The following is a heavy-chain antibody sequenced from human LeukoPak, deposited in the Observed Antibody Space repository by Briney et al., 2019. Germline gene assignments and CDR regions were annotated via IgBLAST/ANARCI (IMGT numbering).Heavy chain of an antibody. CDR1: GGTFSSYA. Sequence: SVKVSCKASGGTFSSYAISWVRQAPGQGLEWMGGIIPIFGTANYAQKFQGRVTITTDESTSTAYMELSSLRSEDTAVYYCARDGPSEVTMIVDLYYGMDVWGQGTTVTVSS. CDR3: ARDGPSEVTMIVDLYYGMDV. D-gene: IGHD3-22*01. CDR2: IIPIFGTA. J-gene: IGHJ6*02. V-gene: IGHV1-69*05.